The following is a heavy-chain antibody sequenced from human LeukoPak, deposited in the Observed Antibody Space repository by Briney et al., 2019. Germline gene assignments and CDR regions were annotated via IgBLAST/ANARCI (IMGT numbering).Heavy chain of an antibody. CDR3: GLAVADNNNWFDP. Sequence: SETLSLTCAVYGGSFSGYYWSWIRQPPGKGLEWIGEIKHSGSTNYNPSLKSRVTISVDTSKNQFSLKLSSVTAADTAVYYCGLAVADNNNWFDPWGQGTLVTVSS. CDR2: IKHSGST. J-gene: IGHJ5*02. D-gene: IGHD6-19*01. V-gene: IGHV4-34*01. CDR1: GGSFSGYY.